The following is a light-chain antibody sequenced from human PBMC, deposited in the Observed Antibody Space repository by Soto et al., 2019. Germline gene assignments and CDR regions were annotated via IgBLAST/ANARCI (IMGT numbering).Light chain of an antibody. V-gene: IGKV3-20*01. J-gene: IGKJ5*01. CDR2: GAA. Sequence: EILLTQSPGTLSLPPGASAPLSCSCRQSVSSRLAWYQHKPGQAPRLLISGAASRAMGIPDRFSGSGSATDFTLTISRLEPEDFALYYCQHYGRSPITFGQGTRLEIK. CDR1: QSVSSR. CDR3: QHYGRSPIT.